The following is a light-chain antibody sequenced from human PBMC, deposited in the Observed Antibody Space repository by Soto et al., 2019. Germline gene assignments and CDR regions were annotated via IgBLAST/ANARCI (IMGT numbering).Light chain of an antibody. J-gene: IGKJ3*01. CDR3: QQYNTFPFT. CDR1: QSISSW. V-gene: IGKV1-5*03. CDR2: KAS. Sequence: DIQMTQSPSALSASVGDRVTITCWASQSISSWLAWYQQKPGKAPNLLISKASSLESGVPSRFSGSGSGTEFTLTISSLQPDDFATYYCQQYNTFPFTFGPGTKVDIK.